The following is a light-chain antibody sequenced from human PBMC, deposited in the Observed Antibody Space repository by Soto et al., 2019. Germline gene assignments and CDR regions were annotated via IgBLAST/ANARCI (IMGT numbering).Light chain of an antibody. CDR2: GAS. V-gene: IGKV3-20*01. Sequence: EIVLTQSPCTLSLSPGERATLSCRASQSVSSSYLAWYQQKPGQAPRLLIYGASSRATGIPDRFSGSGSGTDFTHTISRLEPEDFAVYYCHQYGSSRGTFGQGTKVDIK. CDR1: QSVSSSY. CDR3: HQYGSSRGT. J-gene: IGKJ1*01.